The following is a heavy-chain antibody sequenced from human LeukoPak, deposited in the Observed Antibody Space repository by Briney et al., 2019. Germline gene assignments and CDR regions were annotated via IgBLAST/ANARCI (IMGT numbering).Heavy chain of an antibody. D-gene: IGHD3-10*01. CDR3: ASIPSFGSGSYQFDY. J-gene: IGHJ4*02. CDR1: GGSISSSSYY. V-gene: IGHV4-39*07. CDR2: IYYSGST. Sequence: SETLSLTCTVSGGSISSSSYYWGWIRQPPGKGLEWIGSIYYSGSTNYNPSLKSRVTISVDTSKNQFSLKLSSVTAADTAVYYCASIPSFGSGSYQFDYWGQGTLVTVSS.